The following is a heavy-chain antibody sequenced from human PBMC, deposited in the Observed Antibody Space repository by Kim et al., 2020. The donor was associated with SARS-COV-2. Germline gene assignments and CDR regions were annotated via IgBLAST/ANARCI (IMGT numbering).Heavy chain of an antibody. Sequence: GGSLRLSCAASGFTFSSYAMSWVRQAPGKGLEWVSAISGSGGSTYYADSVKGRFTISRDNSKNTLYLQMNSLRAEDTAVYYCASGGDSSGWYYYYGMDVWGQGTTVTVSS. CDR2: ISGSGGST. D-gene: IGHD6-19*01. J-gene: IGHJ6*02. V-gene: IGHV3-23*01. CDR1: GFTFSSYA. CDR3: ASGGDSSGWYYYYGMDV.